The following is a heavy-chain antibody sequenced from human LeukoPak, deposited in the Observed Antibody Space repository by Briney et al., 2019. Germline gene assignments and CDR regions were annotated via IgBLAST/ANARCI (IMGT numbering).Heavy chain of an antibody. D-gene: IGHD2-2*01. CDR1: GYTFTGYY. CDR2: INPNSGGT. CDR3: ARAGLRCSSTSCHPGWFDP. Sequence: ASVTVSCTASGYTFTGYYMHWVRQAPGQGLEWMGWINPNSGGTNYAQKFQGRVTMTRDTSISTAYMELSRLRSDDTAVYYCARAGLRCSSTSCHPGWFDPWGQGTLVTVSS. J-gene: IGHJ5*02. V-gene: IGHV1-2*02.